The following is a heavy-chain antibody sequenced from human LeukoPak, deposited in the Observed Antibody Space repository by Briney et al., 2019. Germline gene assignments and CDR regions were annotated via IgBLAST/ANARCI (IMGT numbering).Heavy chain of an antibody. CDR3: ARGAAGSGWFWYFDL. Sequence: SQTLSLTCAISGDSVSSDRAAWNWIRQSPSRGLEWLGRTYYRSKWYNDYAVSVKSRIIINSDTSKNQFSLQLKSVTPEDTAVYYCARGAAGSGWFWYFDLWGRGTLVTVSS. CDR1: GDSVSSDRAA. CDR2: TYYRSKWYN. J-gene: IGHJ2*01. D-gene: IGHD6-19*01. V-gene: IGHV6-1*01.